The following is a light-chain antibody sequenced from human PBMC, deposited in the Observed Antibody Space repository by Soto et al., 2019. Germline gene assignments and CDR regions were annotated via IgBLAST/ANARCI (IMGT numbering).Light chain of an antibody. J-gene: IGKJ1*01. CDR3: QQYNTWTWT. Sequence: IGMTQSPATLSVSPGERATLSCRASQSVGTNVAWFQQKPGQPPRLLMYGASTWASGIPVRFSGSGSGTDFTLTISSLQSEDFAIYYCQQYNTWTWTFGQGTKVDIK. CDR1: QSVGTN. CDR2: GAS. V-gene: IGKV3-15*01.